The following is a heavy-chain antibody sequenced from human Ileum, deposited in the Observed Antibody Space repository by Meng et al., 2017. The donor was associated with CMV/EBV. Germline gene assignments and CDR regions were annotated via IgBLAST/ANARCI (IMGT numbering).Heavy chain of an antibody. CDR3: TRGRRVAPSGILRYSWFDA. D-gene: IGHD5-18*01. CDR2: INPNSGYT. CDR1: GYTSSHYD. Sequence: ASVKVSCKASGYTSSHYDINWVRQAAGQGLEWMGYINPNSGYTGFSQKFQGRVTISMSTSINMTYMEFSSLRSEDTAMYFCTRGRRVAPSGILRYSWFDAWGQGTLVTVSS. V-gene: IGHV1-8*03. J-gene: IGHJ5*02.